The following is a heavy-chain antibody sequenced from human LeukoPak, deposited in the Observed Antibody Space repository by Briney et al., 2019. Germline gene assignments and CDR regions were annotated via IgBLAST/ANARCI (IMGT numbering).Heavy chain of an antibody. D-gene: IGHD2-21*01. CDR3: ASGGVIQSCGGKTCLRGFFY. CDR1: GYSFSDYY. V-gene: IGHV1-2*02. J-gene: IGHJ4*02. Sequence: AASVKVSCKASGYSFSDYYMHWVRQAPGQGLEYMGWINPNSGDNSCAQKFQGRVSMTRDTSITTLYMELTSLRSDDTAGYFWASGGVIQSCGGKTCLRGFFYWGQG. CDR2: INPNSGDN.